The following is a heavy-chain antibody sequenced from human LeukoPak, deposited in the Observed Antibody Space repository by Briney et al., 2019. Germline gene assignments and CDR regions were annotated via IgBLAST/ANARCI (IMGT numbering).Heavy chain of an antibody. CDR1: GFTFSSYG. Sequence: GGSLRLSCAASGFTFSSYGMSWVRQAPGKGLEWVSAISGSGGSTYYADSVKGRFTISRDNSKNTLYLQMNSLRAEDTAVYYCAKDSQLLWFGELNYWGQGTLVTVSS. V-gene: IGHV3-23*01. CDR3: AKDSQLLWFGELNY. D-gene: IGHD3-10*01. J-gene: IGHJ4*02. CDR2: ISGSGGST.